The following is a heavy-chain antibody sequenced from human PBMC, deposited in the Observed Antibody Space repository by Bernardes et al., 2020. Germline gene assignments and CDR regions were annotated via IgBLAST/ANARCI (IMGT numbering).Heavy chain of an antibody. CDR1: GFTFSGYS. J-gene: IGHJ4*02. V-gene: IGHV3-48*01. CDR2: ISGGSDNI. CDR3: VRSLPMAY. Sequence: GGSLRLSCATSGFTFSGYSLEWVRQAPGKGLEWISYISGGSDNIQYADSVKGRFSISRDSSKNSVYLQMNSVRLEDTGVYYCVRSLPMAYWGQGTLVTVSS. D-gene: IGHD3-16*01.